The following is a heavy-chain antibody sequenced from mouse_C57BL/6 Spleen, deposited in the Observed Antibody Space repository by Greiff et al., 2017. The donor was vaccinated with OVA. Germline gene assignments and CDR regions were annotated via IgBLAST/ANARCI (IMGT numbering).Heavy chain of an antibody. CDR1: GYSITSGYY. D-gene: IGHD2-1*01. V-gene: IGHV3-6*01. J-gene: IGHJ2*01. Sequence: EVKVEESGPGLVKPSQSLSLTCSVTGYSITSGYYWNWIRQFPGNKLEWMGYISYDGSNNYNPSLKNRISITRDTSKNQFFLKLNSVTTEDTATYYCAREREYGNHYFDYWGQGTTLTVSS. CDR3: AREREYGNHYFDY. CDR2: ISYDGSN.